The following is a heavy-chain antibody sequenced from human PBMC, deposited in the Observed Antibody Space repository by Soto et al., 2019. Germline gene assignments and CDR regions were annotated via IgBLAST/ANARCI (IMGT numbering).Heavy chain of an antibody. CDR2: IHYSGST. V-gene: IGHV4-61*01. CDR3: SRVVLGPTQFDY. J-gene: IGHJ4*02. CDR1: GGSVSSSSYY. D-gene: IGHD1-26*01. Sequence: QVQLQESGPGLVKPSETLSLTCIVSGGSVSSSSYYWSWIRQPPGKGLEWIGYIHYSGSTNYNSSLKSRVTISRDTSKNQFSLKLSSVTAADTAVYYCSRVVLGPTQFDYWGQGTLVTVSS.